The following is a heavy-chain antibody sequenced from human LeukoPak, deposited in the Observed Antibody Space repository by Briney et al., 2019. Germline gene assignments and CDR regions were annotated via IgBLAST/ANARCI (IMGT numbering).Heavy chain of an antibody. D-gene: IGHD3-22*01. CDR2: IIPIFGTA. V-gene: IGHV1-69*13. CDR1: GGTFSSYA. CDR3: ARSEYYYDSSGLQSYYYGMDV. J-gene: IGHJ6*02. Sequence: GASVKVSCKASGGTFSSYAISWVRQAPGQGFEWMGGIIPIFGTANYAQKFQGRVTITADESTSTAYMELSSLRSEDTAVYYCARSEYYYDSSGLQSYYYGMDVWGQGTTVTVSS.